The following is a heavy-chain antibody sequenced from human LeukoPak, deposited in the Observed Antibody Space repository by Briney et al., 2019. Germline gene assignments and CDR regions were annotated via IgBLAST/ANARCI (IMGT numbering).Heavy chain of an antibody. D-gene: IGHD6-6*01. CDR2: ISYDGSNK. CDR3: ARDPQGGSSPRFDY. V-gene: IGHV3-30*01. J-gene: IGHJ4*02. Sequence: ERSLRLSCAASGFTFSSYAMHWVRQAPGKGLEWVAVISYDGSNKYYADSVKGRFTISRDNSKNTLYLQMNSLRAEDTAVYYCARDPQGGSSPRFDYWGQGTLVTVSS. CDR1: GFTFSSYA.